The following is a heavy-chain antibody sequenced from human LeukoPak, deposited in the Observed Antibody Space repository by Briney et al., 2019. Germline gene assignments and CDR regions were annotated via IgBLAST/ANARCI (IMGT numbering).Heavy chain of an antibody. CDR3: AREGPCRYCSSTSCP. CDR2: IYHSGST. CDR1: GYSISSGYY. J-gene: IGHJ5*02. D-gene: IGHD2-2*01. V-gene: IGHV4-38-2*02. Sequence: SETLSLTCTVSGYSISSGYYWGWIRQPPGKGLEWIGSIYHSGSTYYNPSLKSRVTISVDTSKNQFSLKLSSVTAADTAVYYCAREGPCRYCSSTSCPWGQGTLVTVSS.